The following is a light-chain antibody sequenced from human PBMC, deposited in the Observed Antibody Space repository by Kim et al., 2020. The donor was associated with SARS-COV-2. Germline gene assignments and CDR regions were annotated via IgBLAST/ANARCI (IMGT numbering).Light chain of an antibody. CDR2: EVT. CDR3: GSYVGNNNFV. V-gene: IGLV2-8*01. CDR1: SSDVGGYNY. Sequence: QSVYISCTGTSSDVGGYNYVSWYQHHPGKAPKLMIYEVTKRPSGVPDRFSGSKSGNTASLTVSGLQAEDEADYYCGSYVGNNNFVFGTGTKVTVL. J-gene: IGLJ1*01.